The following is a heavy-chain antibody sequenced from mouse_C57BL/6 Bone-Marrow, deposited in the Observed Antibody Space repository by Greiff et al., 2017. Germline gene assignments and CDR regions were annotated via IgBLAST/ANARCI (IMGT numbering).Heavy chain of an antibody. Sequence: QVQLQQSGAELAKPGDSVKLSCKASGYTFTSHWMHWVKQRPGQGLEWIGYINPRSGYTKYNQKFKDKATLTADKSSSTAYMQLSSLTYEDSAVYYCARGLDYSLFAYWGQGTLVTVSA. CDR3: ARGLDYSLFAY. D-gene: IGHD1-1*01. J-gene: IGHJ3*01. CDR1: GYTFTSHW. CDR2: INPRSGYT. V-gene: IGHV1-7*01.